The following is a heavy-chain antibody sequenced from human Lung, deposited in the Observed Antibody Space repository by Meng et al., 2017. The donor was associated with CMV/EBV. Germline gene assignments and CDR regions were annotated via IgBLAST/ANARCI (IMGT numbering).Heavy chain of an antibody. D-gene: IGHD2-2*01. Sequence: GGSXRLXCAASGFTFSTYAMHWVRQAPGKGLEWVAVISYDGSNKYYADSVKGRFTISRDNSKNTLYLQMNSLRAEDTAVYYCARSREPVVPAAFDYWGQGTXVNGAS. CDR2: ISYDGSNK. J-gene: IGHJ4*02. V-gene: IGHV3-30*04. CDR3: ARSREPVVPAAFDY. CDR1: GFTFSTYA.